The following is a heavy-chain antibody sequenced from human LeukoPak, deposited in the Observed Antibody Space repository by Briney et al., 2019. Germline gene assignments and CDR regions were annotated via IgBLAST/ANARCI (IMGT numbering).Heavy chain of an antibody. CDR2: IYPGDSDT. J-gene: IGHJ6*02. CDR1: GYPYPSYW. V-gene: IGHV5-51*01. CDR3: ARLYYNGMDV. Sequence: GESLKISCKGSGYPYPSYWIGWVRQMPGKGLEWMGIIYPGDSDTSYSPSFQGQVTISADKSISTAYLHWSSLKASDTAMYYCARLYYNGMDVWGQGTTVTVSS.